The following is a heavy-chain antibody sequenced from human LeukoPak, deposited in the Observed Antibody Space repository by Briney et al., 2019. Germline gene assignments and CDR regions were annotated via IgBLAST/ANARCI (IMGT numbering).Heavy chain of an antibody. Sequence: PSETLSLTCTVSGGSLSSSSYYWGWIRQPPGKGLEWIGSIYYSGSTYYNPSLKSRVTISVDTSKNQFSLKLSSVTAADTAVYYCAGGSPFRGVYWGQGTLVTVSS. CDR2: IYYSGST. D-gene: IGHD1-26*01. CDR3: AGGSPFRGVY. J-gene: IGHJ4*02. V-gene: IGHV4-39*01. CDR1: GGSLSSSSYY.